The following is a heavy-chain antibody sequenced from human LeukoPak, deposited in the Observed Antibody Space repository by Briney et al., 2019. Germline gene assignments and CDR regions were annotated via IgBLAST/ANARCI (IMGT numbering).Heavy chain of an antibody. Sequence: PGGSLRLSCAASGFSIMDWPLSWIRQAPGKGLEWIAYIATGGYTLDYADSVRGRFTVSRDNAKNSLYLQMNSLRVEDTAVYYCATSSFYGQLWGQGTLVTVSS. CDR3: ATSSFYGQL. V-gene: IGHV3-11*01. CDR2: IATGGYTL. D-gene: IGHD2/OR15-2a*01. J-gene: IGHJ1*01. CDR1: GFSIMDWP.